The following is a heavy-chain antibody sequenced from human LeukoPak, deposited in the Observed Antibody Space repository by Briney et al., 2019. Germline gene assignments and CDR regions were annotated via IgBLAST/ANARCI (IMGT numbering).Heavy chain of an antibody. Sequence: GGSLRLSCAASGFTFSSYWMHWVRHAPGKGLMWVSRINSDGSSTSYADSVKGRFTISRDNSKNTLYLQMNSLRAEDTAVYYCAKSGSCYSCFDYWGQGTLVTVSS. CDR1: GFTFSSYW. V-gene: IGHV3-74*01. D-gene: IGHD2-15*01. CDR3: AKSGSCYSCFDY. CDR2: INSDGSST. J-gene: IGHJ4*02.